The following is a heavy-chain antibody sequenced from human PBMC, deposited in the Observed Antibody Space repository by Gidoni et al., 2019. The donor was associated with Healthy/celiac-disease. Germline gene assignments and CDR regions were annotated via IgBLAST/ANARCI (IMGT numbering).Heavy chain of an antibody. V-gene: IGHV4-31*03. J-gene: IGHJ6*03. Sequence: QVQLQESGPGLVKPSQTLSLTCTVSGGSISSGGYYWSWIRQHPGKGLEWIGYIYYSGSTYYNPSLKSRVTISVDTSKNQFSLKLSSVTAADTAVYYCARDASPYGDFWSGYPNQIDLGDYYMDVWGKGTTVTVSS. CDR3: ARDASPYGDFWSGYPNQIDLGDYYMDV. CDR1: GGSISSGGYY. CDR2: IYYSGST. D-gene: IGHD3-3*01.